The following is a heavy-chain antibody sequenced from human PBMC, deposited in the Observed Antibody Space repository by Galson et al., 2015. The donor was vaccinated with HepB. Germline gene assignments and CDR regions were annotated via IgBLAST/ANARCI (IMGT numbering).Heavy chain of an antibody. Sequence: SVKVSCKVSGYTLTELSMHWVRQAPGKGLEWMGGFDPEDGETIYAQKFQGRVTMTEDTSTDTAYMELSSLRSEDTAVYYCATAPPLFTTVVTPVYYYYGMDVWGQGTTVTVSS. J-gene: IGHJ6*02. CDR3: ATAPPLFTTVVTPVYYYYGMDV. D-gene: IGHD4-23*01. CDR1: GYTLTELS. CDR2: FDPEDGET. V-gene: IGHV1-24*01.